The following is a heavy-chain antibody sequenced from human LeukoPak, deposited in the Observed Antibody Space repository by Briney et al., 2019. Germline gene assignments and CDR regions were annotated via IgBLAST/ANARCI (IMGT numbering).Heavy chain of an antibody. D-gene: IGHD1-26*01. CDR3: AKSQRGYYPRRTYYYYMDV. V-gene: IGHV3-30*02. J-gene: IGHJ6*03. CDR2: IRSDGSNK. Sequence: PGGSLRLSCAASGFTFGSYGMHWVRQAPGKGLEWVTFIRSDGSNKYYADSVKGRFTISRDNSKKTLYLQMNSLRAEDTAVYYCAKSQRGYYPRRTYYYYMDVWGKGTTVTVSS. CDR1: GFTFGSYG.